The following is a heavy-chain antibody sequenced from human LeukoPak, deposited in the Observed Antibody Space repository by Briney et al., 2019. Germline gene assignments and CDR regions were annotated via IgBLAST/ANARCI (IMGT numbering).Heavy chain of an antibody. Sequence: WDPLSLTCTVSGDSISSYYWSWIRQPPGKGLEWIGYTYYSGRNNYNPSLKSRVTISVDKSKNQFSLKLSSVTAADTAVYYCARERCSGGSCYLGGVLRGYFDSWGQGTLVTV. D-gene: IGHD2-15*01. CDR1: GDSISSYY. J-gene: IGHJ4*02. CDR2: TYYSGRN. V-gene: IGHV4-59*01. CDR3: ARERCSGGSCYLGGVLRGYFDS.